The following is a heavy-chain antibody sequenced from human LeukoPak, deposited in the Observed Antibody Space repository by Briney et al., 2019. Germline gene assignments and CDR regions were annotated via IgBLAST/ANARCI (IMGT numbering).Heavy chain of an antibody. Sequence: GGSLRLSCAASGFTFSSYWMNWARQAPGKGLEWVASINHNGNVNYYVDSVKGRFTISKDNAKNSLYLQMNSLRAEDTALYHCARNNGMDVWGQGTTVIVSS. V-gene: IGHV3-7*03. CDR3: ARNNGMDV. CDR1: GFTFSSYW. J-gene: IGHJ6*02. CDR2: INHNGNVN.